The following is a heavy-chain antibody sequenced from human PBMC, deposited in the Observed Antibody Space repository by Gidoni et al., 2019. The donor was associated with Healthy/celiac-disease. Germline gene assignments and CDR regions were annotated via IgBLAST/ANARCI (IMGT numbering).Heavy chain of an antibody. J-gene: IGHJ4*02. CDR2: IYTSGST. Sequence: QVQLQESVPGLLMPSQTLSLTCTVTGGSISSGSYYWSWSRQPARKGLGWLGRIYTSGSTNYNPSLKSRVTISVDTSKNQFSLEPGAVNAADTAVYYCASNPPLSDYLDYWGQGTLVTVSS. CDR3: ASNPPLSDYLDY. V-gene: IGHV4-61*02. CDR1: GGSISSGSYY.